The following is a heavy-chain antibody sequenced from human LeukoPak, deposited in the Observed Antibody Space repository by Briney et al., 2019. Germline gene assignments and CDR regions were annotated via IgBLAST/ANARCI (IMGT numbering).Heavy chain of an antibody. CDR1: GFSVSANY. CDR3: ARSSGEGYFDC. J-gene: IGHJ4*02. CDR2: IYSGGDT. Sequence: GGSLRLSCAASGFSVSANYMTWVRQAPGKGLEWLSVIYSGGDTYYAVSVKGRLTISRYHSKNTLYLQMNSLRAADTDVYYCARSSGEGYFDCWGQGTLVTASS. V-gene: IGHV3-66*01. D-gene: IGHD6-19*01.